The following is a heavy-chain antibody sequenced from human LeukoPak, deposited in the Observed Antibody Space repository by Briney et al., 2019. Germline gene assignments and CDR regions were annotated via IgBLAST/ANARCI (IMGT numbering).Heavy chain of an antibody. J-gene: IGHJ4*02. V-gene: IGHV3-23*01. CDR3: AKHADGSGRPRAGFDH. Sequence: GGSLRLSCAASGFTFNYAMTWARQPPGKGLEWVSAISGSGVSTYYADSVKGRFTIPKDNSKNTLYLLMSSLRPEDTAVYYCAKHADGSGRPRAGFDHWGQGTLVTVSS. CDR1: GFTFNYA. CDR2: ISGSGVST. D-gene: IGHD3-22*01.